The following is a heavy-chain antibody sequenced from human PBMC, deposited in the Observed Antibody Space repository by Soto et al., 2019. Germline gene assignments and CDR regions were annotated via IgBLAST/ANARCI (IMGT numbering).Heavy chain of an antibody. D-gene: IGHD4-4*01. CDR3: ARDRVAFGSNYPIVHFQH. J-gene: IGHJ1*01. CDR2: ISGSGGYT. Sequence: EVQLLESGGGLVQPGGSLRLSCAASGFTFSSYAMSWVRQAPGKGLEWVSGISGSGGYTYYADSVKGRFTISRDNSKNTMYLQMNSLRAEGTAVYYCARDRVAFGSNYPIVHFQHWGQGTLVTVSS. V-gene: IGHV3-23*01. CDR1: GFTFSSYA.